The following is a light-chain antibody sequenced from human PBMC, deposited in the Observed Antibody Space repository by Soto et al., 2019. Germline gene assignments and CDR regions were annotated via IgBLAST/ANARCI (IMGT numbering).Light chain of an antibody. CDR1: SSDVGAYNY. Sequence: QSALTQPPSASGSPGQSVTISCTGTSSDVGAYNYVSWYQQHAGKAPKLVIYEVTKRPSGVPDRFSGSKSANTASLTVSGLQAEDEADCYCSSFAASNTGVFGGGTKLTVL. J-gene: IGLJ3*02. CDR2: EVT. V-gene: IGLV2-8*01. CDR3: SSFAASNTGV.